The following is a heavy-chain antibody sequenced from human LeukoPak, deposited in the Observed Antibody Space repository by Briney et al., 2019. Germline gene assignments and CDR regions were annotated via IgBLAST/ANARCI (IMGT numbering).Heavy chain of an antibody. J-gene: IGHJ5*02. CDR1: GGTFSSYA. D-gene: IGHD3-22*01. CDR3: ARSPYYYDSSGYYALLA. Sequence: GASVKVSCKASGGTFSSYAISWVRQAPGQGPEWMGGIIPIFGTANYAQKFQGRVTITADESTSTAYMELSSLRSEDTAVYYCARSPYYYDSSGYYALLAWGQGTLVTVSS. V-gene: IGHV1-69*13. CDR2: IIPIFGTA.